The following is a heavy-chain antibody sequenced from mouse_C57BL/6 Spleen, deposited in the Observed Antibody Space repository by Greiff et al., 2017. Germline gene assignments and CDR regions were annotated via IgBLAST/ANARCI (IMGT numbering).Heavy chain of an antibody. Sequence: VQLQQPGAELVKPGASVKVSCKASGYTFTSYWMHWVKQRPGQGLEWIGRIHPSDSDTNSNQKFKGKATLPAEKSSSTAYMQLNRLTSEDSAVYFCASSLGSYWYFEVWGTGTTVTVSS. V-gene: IGHV1-74*01. D-gene: IGHD4-1*01. CDR2: IHPSDSDT. CDR1: GYTFTSYW. CDR3: ASSLGSYWYFEV. J-gene: IGHJ1*03.